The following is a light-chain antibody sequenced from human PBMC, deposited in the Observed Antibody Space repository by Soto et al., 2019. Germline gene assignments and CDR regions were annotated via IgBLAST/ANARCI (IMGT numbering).Light chain of an antibody. J-gene: IGKJ4*01. CDR1: QRVLYSSNNKNY. V-gene: IGKV4-1*01. CDR2: SAS. Sequence: DIVMTQSPDSLAVSLGERATINCKSSQRVLYSSNNKNYLAWYQQKPGQPPKLLIYSASTRESGVPDRFSGSGSGTAFTLTISSLQAEDVAVYYCQQYYSTLTFGGGTKVEIK. CDR3: QQYYSTLT.